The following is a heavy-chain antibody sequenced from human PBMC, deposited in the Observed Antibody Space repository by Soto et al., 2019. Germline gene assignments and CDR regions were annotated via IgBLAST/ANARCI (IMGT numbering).Heavy chain of an antibody. Sequence: SETLSLTCTVSGGSINTFYWSWVRQPAGKGLEWIGRIFSSGSTSFNPSLESRVAMSVDTSKNHFSLNLSSVTAADMAVYYCAREGSYSAYNFAHGIQLWSFDFWGQGALVIVSS. V-gene: IGHV4-4*07. CDR3: AREGSYSAYNFAHGIQLWSFDF. J-gene: IGHJ4*02. CDR2: IFSSGST. CDR1: GGSINTFY. D-gene: IGHD5-12*01.